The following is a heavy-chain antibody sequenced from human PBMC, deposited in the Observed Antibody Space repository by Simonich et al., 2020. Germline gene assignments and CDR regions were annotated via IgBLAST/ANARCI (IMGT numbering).Heavy chain of an antibody. D-gene: IGHD6-13*01. V-gene: IGHV4-38-2*01. J-gene: IGHJ6*02. CDR3: ARVGYSNYYYYGMDV. CDR1: GYSISSGYY. CDR2: IYHSGST. Sequence: QVQLQESGPGLVKPSETLSLTCAVSGYSISSGYYWGWFRQPPGKGLEWIGSIYHSGSTYYTPSLKSRVTISVDTSKNQFSLKLSSVTAADTAVYYCARVGYSNYYYYGMDVWGQGTTVTVSS.